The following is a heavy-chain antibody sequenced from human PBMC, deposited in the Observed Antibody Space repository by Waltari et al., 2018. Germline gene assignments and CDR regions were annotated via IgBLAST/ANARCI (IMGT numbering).Heavy chain of an antibody. CDR2: IIPIFGTA. CDR3: ARGVVAAAGFVDAFDI. V-gene: IGHV1-69*05. CDR1: GGTFSRYP. J-gene: IGHJ3*02. D-gene: IGHD6-13*01. Sequence: QVQLVQSGAEVKKPGSAVKVSCKASGGTFSRYPISWVRQAPCQGLEWMGGIIPIFGTANYAQKFQGRGTITTDESTSTAYMELSSLRAEDTAVYYCARGVVAAAGFVDAFDIWGQGTMVTVSS.